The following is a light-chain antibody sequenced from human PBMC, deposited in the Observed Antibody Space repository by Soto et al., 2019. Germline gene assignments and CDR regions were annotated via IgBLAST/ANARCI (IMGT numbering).Light chain of an antibody. V-gene: IGKV3-20*01. J-gene: IGKJ1*01. Sequence: EMVLTQSPGTLSLSPGERATRSCRASQSVSSSYLAWYQQKPGQAPRLLIYVASSRATGIPDRFSGSGSGTDFALTLRTLPAEHFAVYYCLQYGTAPGTFGQGNKVDIK. CDR3: LQYGTAPGT. CDR1: QSVSSSY. CDR2: VAS.